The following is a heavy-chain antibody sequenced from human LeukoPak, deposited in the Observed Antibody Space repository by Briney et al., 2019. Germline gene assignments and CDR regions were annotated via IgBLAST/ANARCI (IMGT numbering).Heavy chain of an antibody. CDR3: ARDLNWACDY. J-gene: IGHJ4*02. CDR2: ISGIDGST. Sequence: PGGSLRLSCAASGFTFSSYAMSWVRQAPGKGLEWVSTISGIDGSTSYADSVKGRFTISRDNSKNTLHLQMNSLRAEDTAVYYCARDLNWACDYWGQGTLVTVSS. CDR1: GFTFSSYA. D-gene: IGHD7-27*01. V-gene: IGHV3-23*01.